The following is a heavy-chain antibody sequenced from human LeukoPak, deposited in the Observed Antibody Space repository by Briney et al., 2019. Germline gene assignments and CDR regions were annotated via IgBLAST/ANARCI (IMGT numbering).Heavy chain of an antibody. D-gene: IGHD4-17*01. CDR3: ARVGYGDYFDY. CDR2: IYFSGST. V-gene: IGHV4-39*01. J-gene: IGHJ4*02. CDR1: GGSISSSGYY. Sequence: NPSETLSLTCTVSGGSISSSGYYWGWIRQPPGKGLEWIGSIYFSGSTYYNPSLKSRLTISVDTSKNQFSLKLSSVTAADTAVYYCARVGYGDYFDYWGQGTLVTVSS.